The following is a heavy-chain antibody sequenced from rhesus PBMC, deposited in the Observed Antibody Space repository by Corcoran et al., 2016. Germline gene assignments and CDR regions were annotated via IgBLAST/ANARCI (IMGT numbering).Heavy chain of an antibody. D-gene: IGHD6S26*01. Sequence: EVQLVESGGGLVHPGGSLRLSCVDSGFTFSSYGMHWVRKDPGKGLEWVAVISYDGSKKDYADSVKDRFTSSIENAKNMLYLQMNNLKVEDTAVYDCATLPGWSNWYGLDSWGQGVVVTVSS. CDR2: ISYDGSKK. CDR3: ATLPGWSNWYGLDS. J-gene: IGHJ6*01. V-gene: IGHV3-54*02. CDR1: GFTFSSYG.